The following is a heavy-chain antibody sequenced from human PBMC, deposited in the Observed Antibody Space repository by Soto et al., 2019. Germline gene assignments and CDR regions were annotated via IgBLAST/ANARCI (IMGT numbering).Heavy chain of an antibody. J-gene: IGHJ5*02. Sequence: SATRAIARAASGERVYSGFYWVWLRKIPGTGLEWIGSIDHGGRTYYNPSLNSRVTLAMDMTNNHVSLILNSVTAADTAVYYCARVGPWVPYYYDSSPYTCKNWFAPLGQGTLVTGSS. CDR3: ARVGPWVPYYYDSSPYTCKNWFAP. CDR2: IDHGGRT. V-gene: IGHV4-38-2*01. D-gene: IGHD3-22*01. CDR1: GERVYSGFY.